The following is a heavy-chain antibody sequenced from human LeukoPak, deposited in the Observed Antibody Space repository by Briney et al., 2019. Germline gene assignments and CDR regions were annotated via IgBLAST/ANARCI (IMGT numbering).Heavy chain of an antibody. CDR1: GFTFSSYT. CDR3: AKCRSGAMVYLDAFDI. D-gene: IGHD3-3*01. CDR2: ISGSGGST. V-gene: IGHV3-23*01. J-gene: IGHJ3*02. Sequence: GGSLRLSCAASGFTFSSYTMSWVRQAPGKGLEGVSAISGSGGSTYYADSVKGRFTISRDNSKNTLYLQMNSLRAEDTAVYYCAKCRSGAMVYLDAFDIWGQGTMVTVSS.